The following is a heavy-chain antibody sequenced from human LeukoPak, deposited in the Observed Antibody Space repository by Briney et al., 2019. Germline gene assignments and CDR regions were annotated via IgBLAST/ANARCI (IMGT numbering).Heavy chain of an antibody. CDR3: ARGQGAADY. CDR1: GGSISSRNW. CDR2: ISRTGNI. V-gene: IGHV4-4*02. J-gene: IGHJ4*02. Sequence: NSTETLSLTCAVSGGSISSRNWWGWVRQPPGKGLEWIGEISRTGNIDYDPSVRSRATISLDKSKSQFSLGLTSLTSADTAVYYYARGQGAADYWGQGILVIVSS. D-gene: IGHD1-26*01.